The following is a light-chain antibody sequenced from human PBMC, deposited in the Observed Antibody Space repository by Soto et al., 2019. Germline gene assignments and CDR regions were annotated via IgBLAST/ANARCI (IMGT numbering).Light chain of an antibody. CDR3: HQANSYPPFT. CDR1: QGISRW. V-gene: IGKV1-12*01. CDR2: AAS. Sequence: DIQMTQSPSSVSASVGDRVTITCRASQGISRWLAWYQQKPGKAPKLLIYAASSLQIGVPSRFSGSGSGTDCTLPISSLQPEAFATHYCHQANSYPPFTFGPGTKVDI. J-gene: IGKJ3*01.